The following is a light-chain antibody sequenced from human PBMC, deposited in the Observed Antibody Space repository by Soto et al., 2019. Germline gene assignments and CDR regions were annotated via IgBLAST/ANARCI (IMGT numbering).Light chain of an antibody. V-gene: IGKV2-28*01. Sequence: DIVMTQSPLSLHVTPGEPASISCRSSQSLLHSNGYNYLDWYLQKPGQSPQLLIYLGSNRASGVPDRFSGSGSGTDFILKISRVEADDVGVYYCMQALQTITLGHGTRVEIK. J-gene: IGKJ5*01. CDR1: QSLLHSNGYNY. CDR2: LGS. CDR3: MQALQTIT.